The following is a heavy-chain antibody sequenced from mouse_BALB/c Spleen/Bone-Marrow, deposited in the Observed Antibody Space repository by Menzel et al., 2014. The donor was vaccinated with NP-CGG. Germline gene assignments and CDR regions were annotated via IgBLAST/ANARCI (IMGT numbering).Heavy chain of an antibody. CDR3: AREKVYYGISWFAY. CDR1: GYSFTTYW. J-gene: IGHJ3*01. V-gene: IGHV1-61*01. CDR2: IHPSDSET. D-gene: IGHD2-1*01. Sequence: VQLQQSGTEVVRPGASVKLSCKASGYSFTTYWMNWVKQRPGQGLEWIGMIHPSDSETRLNQKFKDKATLTVDESSSTAYMQLNSPTSEDSAVYYCAREKVYYGISWFAYWGQGTLFTVSA.